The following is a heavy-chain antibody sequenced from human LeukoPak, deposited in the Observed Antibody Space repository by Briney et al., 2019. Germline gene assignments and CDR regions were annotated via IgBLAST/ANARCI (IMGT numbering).Heavy chain of an antibody. D-gene: IGHD3-22*01. J-gene: IGHJ4*02. Sequence: ASVKVSCKASGYTFTSYGISWVRQAPGQGLEWMGWISAYNGNTNHAQKLQGRVTMTTDTSTSTAYMEQRSLRSDDTAVSYCARDSVFAYSLQGSGYSLDCWGQGTLVTVSS. CDR3: ARDSVFAYSLQGSGYSLDC. CDR1: GYTFTSYG. CDR2: ISAYNGNT. V-gene: IGHV1-18*01.